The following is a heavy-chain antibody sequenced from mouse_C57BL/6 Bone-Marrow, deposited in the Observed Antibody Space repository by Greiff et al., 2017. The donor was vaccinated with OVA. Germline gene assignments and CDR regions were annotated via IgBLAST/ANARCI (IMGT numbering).Heavy chain of an antibody. D-gene: IGHD2-4*01. CDR3: ARLYYYRAIAY. J-gene: IGHJ4*01. V-gene: IGHV5-17*01. CDR2: ISSGSSNN. CDR1: GFTFSDYG. Sequence: EVKLMESGGGLVKPGGSLKLSCEASGFTFSDYGMHWVRQAPEKGLEWVAYISSGSSNNYYAETVKGRFTISRDNATNTLFLQMTSLWSDDTAMYYCARLYYYRAIAYWGQGTSVTGSS.